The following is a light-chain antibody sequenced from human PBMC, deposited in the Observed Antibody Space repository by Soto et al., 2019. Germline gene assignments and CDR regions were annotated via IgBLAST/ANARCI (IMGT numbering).Light chain of an antibody. V-gene: IGKV3-20*01. Sequence: EIVLTQYPGTMSLFPGERATLSCRASQSLTTSYLAWYQQKPGQAPRLLIYGASSRATGIPDRFSGSGSGTDFTLTISRLEPEDFAVYYCQQYGSSPTFGQGTRLEIK. CDR2: GAS. CDR3: QQYGSSPT. CDR1: QSLTTSY. J-gene: IGKJ5*01.